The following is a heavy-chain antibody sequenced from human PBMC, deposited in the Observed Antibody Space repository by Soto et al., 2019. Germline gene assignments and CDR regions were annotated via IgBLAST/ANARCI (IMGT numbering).Heavy chain of an antibody. D-gene: IGHD3-16*01. CDR1: GYTFTSYD. V-gene: IGHV1-8*01. Sequence: ASVKVSCKASGYTFTSYDINWVRQASGQGLEWMGWMNPNTGKTGYAQKFQGRVTMTRDISISTAYMELSSVTAADTAVYYCVREGGDNWFDPWGQGTLVTVSS. CDR2: MNPNTGKT. CDR3: VREGGDNWFDP. J-gene: IGHJ5*02.